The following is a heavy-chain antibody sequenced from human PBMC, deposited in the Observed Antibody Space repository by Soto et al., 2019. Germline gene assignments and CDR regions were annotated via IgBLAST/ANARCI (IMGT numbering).Heavy chain of an antibody. CDR1: GGTFSSYA. CDR3: ARSQGGSSSLDIYYYYYYGMDV. V-gene: IGHV1-69*01. D-gene: IGHD2-15*01. J-gene: IGHJ6*02. CDR2: IIPIFGTA. Sequence: QVQLVQSGAEVKKPGSSVKVSCKAPGGTFSSYAISWVRQAPGQGLEWMGGIIPIFGTANYAQKLQARVTITADESTSTGYMELSSLRSEDTAVYYCARSQGGSSSLDIYYYYYYGMDVWGQGTTVTVSS.